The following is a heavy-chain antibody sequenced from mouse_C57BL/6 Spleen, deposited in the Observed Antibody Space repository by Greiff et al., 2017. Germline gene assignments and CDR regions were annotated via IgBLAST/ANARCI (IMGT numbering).Heavy chain of an antibody. V-gene: IGHV1-55*01. CDR1: GYTFTSYW. Sequence: QVQLQQPGAELVKPGASVKMSCKASGYTFTSYWITWVKQRPGQGLEWIGDIYPGSGSTNSNEKFKSKATLTVDTSSSTAYMQHSSLTSEDSAVYYCARRGVYDGYPYWGQGTLVTVSA. CDR2: IYPGSGST. D-gene: IGHD2-3*01. CDR3: ARRGVYDGYPY. J-gene: IGHJ3*01.